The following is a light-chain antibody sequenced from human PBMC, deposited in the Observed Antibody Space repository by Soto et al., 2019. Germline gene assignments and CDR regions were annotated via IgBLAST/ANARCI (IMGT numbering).Light chain of an antibody. V-gene: IGKV3-11*01. Sequence: EIVLTQSPATLSLSPGERATLSCRASQSVSSYLAWYPQKPGQAPRLRIYDASNRATGIRAGFSGSRSETDLTLTISSLEPEDFPVYYCQQRSNWPWTFGEGTKVQIK. CDR1: QSVSSY. CDR2: DAS. CDR3: QQRSNWPWT. J-gene: IGKJ1*01.